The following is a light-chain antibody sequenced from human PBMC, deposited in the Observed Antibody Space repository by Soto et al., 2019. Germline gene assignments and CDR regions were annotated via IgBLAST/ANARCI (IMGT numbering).Light chain of an antibody. V-gene: IGLV2-14*01. CDR3: GSYTSSSTYV. CDR1: SSDVGGYNY. Sequence: QSALTQPASVSGSPGQSITISCTGTSSDVGGYNYVSWYQQHPGKAPKLIIYEVSNRPSGVSNHFSGSKSGNTASLTISGLQAEDEADYYCGSYTSSSTYVFGTGTKVTVL. CDR2: EVS. J-gene: IGLJ1*01.